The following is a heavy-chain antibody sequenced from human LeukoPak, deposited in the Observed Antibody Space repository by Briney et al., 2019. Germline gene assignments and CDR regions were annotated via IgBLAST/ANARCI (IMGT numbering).Heavy chain of an antibody. Sequence: ESLKISCKGSGYTFTSYWINWVRQMPGKGLEWMGRISPSDSYTDYSPSFQGHVTISADKSISTAYLQWSSLKASDTAMYYCATSTVRGYNYFDPWGQGTLVTVSS. J-gene: IGHJ5*02. CDR3: ATSTVRGYNYFDP. D-gene: IGHD3-10*01. CDR2: ISPSDSYT. V-gene: IGHV5-10-1*01. CDR1: GYTFTSYW.